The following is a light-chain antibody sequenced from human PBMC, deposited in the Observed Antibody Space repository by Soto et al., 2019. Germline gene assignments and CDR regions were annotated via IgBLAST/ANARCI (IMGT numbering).Light chain of an antibody. CDR3: GPRATSGR. J-gene: IGKJ1*01. CDR2: GAF. CDR1: PSVTNY. Sequence: TVYIRASPSVTNYLAWYQQKPGQAPRLLIYGAFNRATGIPDRFSGSGSATDLILPRCRLDPEDFPAYYGGPRATSGRLGEGTKVDIK. V-gene: IGKV3-11*01.